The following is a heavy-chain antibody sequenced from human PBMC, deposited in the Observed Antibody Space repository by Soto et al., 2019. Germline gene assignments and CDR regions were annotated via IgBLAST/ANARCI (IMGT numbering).Heavy chain of an antibody. V-gene: IGHV1-69*13. D-gene: IGHD2-21*02. Sequence: SVKVSCKASGGTFSSYAISWVRQAPGQGLEWMGGIIPIFGTANYAQKFQGRVTITADESTSTAYMELSSLRSEDTAVYYCARGAPCGGDCYVLYRYYYYGMEVWGQGTTVKVSS. CDR3: ARGAPCGGDCYVLYRYYYYGMEV. J-gene: IGHJ6*02. CDR1: GGTFSSYA. CDR2: IIPIFGTA.